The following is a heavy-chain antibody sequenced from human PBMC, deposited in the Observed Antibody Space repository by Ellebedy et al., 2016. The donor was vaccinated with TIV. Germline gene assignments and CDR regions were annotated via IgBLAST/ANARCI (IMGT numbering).Heavy chain of an antibody. V-gene: IGHV3-30-3*01. CDR2: VSHDGSNK. Sequence: GGSLRLXCAASGFTFSTYPMHWVRQAPGKGLEWVALVSHDGSNKYYADSVKGRFTISRDNSKSTLYLQMNSLRAEDTAVYYCARDLRNYATVTTVDYFDYWGQGTLVTVSS. D-gene: IGHD4-11*01. CDR3: ARDLRNYATVTTVDYFDY. CDR1: GFTFSTYP. J-gene: IGHJ4*02.